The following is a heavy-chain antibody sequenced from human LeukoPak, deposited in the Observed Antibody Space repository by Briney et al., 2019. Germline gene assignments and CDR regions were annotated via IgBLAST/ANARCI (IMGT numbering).Heavy chain of an antibody. Sequence: RRSLRLSCAAAGFTFSSYWMSWVRQPPGKVLEWVANIKQEGSEKYYVDSVKGRFTISRDNAKNSLYLQMNSLRAEDTAVYYCARERSGSSYYFDYWGQGTLVTVSS. V-gene: IGHV3-7*01. CDR3: ARERSGSSYYFDY. CDR2: IKQEGSEK. CDR1: GFTFSSYW. D-gene: IGHD1-26*01. J-gene: IGHJ4*02.